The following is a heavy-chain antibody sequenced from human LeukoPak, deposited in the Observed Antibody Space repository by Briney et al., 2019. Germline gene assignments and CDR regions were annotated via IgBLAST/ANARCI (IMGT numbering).Heavy chain of an antibody. D-gene: IGHD2-2*01. CDR1: GFTFSSYA. Sequence: TGGPLRLSCAASGFTFSSYAMSWVRQAPGKGLEWVSAVSVSVSNTYYADSVKGRFTISRDNSKNTLYLQMNSLRAEDTAVYYCARRVWCSSTNCRGFDYWGQGTPVTVSS. CDR2: VSVSVSNT. CDR3: ARRVWCSSTNCRGFDY. V-gene: IGHV3-23*01. J-gene: IGHJ4*02.